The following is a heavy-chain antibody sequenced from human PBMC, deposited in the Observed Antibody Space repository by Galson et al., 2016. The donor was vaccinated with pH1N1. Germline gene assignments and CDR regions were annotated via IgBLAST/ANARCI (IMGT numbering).Heavy chain of an antibody. Sequence: SLRLSCAASGFTLGDYYMNWIRETPERGLEWLSSIGSSGNVAYADSVKGRFTISRDSAQNSLLLQMDSLRVDDTALYYCAREWGIGAAGPLDSWGQGALVIVSS. V-gene: IGHV3-11*01. J-gene: IGHJ4*02. CDR3: AREWGIGAAGPLDS. CDR2: IGSSGNV. CDR1: GFTLGDYY. D-gene: IGHD6-13*01.